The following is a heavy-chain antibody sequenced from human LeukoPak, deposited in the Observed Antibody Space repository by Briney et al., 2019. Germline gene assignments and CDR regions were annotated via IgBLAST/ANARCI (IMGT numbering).Heavy chain of an antibody. J-gene: IGHJ4*02. CDR3: AKGDITMVRGGYFDY. Sequence: SETLSLTCTVSGGSINNYYWHWIRQPAGKGLEWIGRIYTSGSTNYNPSLKSRVTMSVDTSKNQFSLKVTSVTAADTAVYYCAKGDITMVRGGYFDYWGQGTLVTVSS. V-gene: IGHV4-4*07. D-gene: IGHD3-10*01. CDR2: IYTSGST. CDR1: GGSINNYY.